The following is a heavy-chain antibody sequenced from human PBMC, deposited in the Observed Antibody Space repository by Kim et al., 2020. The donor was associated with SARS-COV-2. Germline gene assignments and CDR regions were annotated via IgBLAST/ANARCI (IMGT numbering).Heavy chain of an antibody. CDR2: IYYSGST. J-gene: IGHJ5*02. CDR1: GGSISSSSYY. V-gene: IGHV4-39*07. D-gene: IGHD6-13*01. CDR3: AREPQQLVRGNWFDP. Sequence: SETLSLTCTVSGGSISSSSYYWGWIRQPPGKGLEWIGSIYYSGSTYYNPSLKSRVTISVDTSKNQFSLKLSSVTAADTAVYYCAREPQQLVRGNWFDPWGQGTLVTVSS.